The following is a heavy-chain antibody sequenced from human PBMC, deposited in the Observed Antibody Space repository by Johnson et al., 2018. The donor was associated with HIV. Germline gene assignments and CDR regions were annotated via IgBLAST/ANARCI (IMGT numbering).Heavy chain of an antibody. CDR3: ARDFGGYYDSSGYYYEWCDAFDI. D-gene: IGHD3-22*01. CDR2: IRYDGSNK. V-gene: IGHV3-30*02. J-gene: IGHJ3*02. Sequence: QVQLVESGGGLVQPGRSLRLSCTTSGFTFSNYGMHWVRQAPGKGLEWVAFIRYDGSNKYYADSVKGRFTISRDNSKNTLYLQMNSLSAEDTAVYYCARDFGGYYDSSGYYYEWCDAFDIWGQGTMVTVSS. CDR1: GFTFSNYG.